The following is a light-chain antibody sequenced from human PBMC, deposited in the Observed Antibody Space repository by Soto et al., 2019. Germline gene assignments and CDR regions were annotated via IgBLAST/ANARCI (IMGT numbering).Light chain of an antibody. CDR3: QHYTSYSEA. CDR2: KAS. V-gene: IGKV1-5*03. CDR1: QTISSW. J-gene: IGKJ1*01. Sequence: DIQMTQSPSTLSGSVGDRVTITCRASQTISSWLAWYQQKPGKAPKLLIYKASTLKSGVPSRFSGSGSGTEFTLTISSLQPDDFPTYYCQHYTSYSEAVGQGTKVELK.